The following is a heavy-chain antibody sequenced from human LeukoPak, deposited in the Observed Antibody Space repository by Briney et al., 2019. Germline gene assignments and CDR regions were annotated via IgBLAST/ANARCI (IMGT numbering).Heavy chain of an antibody. Sequence: ASVSVSCKTSGYTFTGYYIHWVRQAPGQGLEWMGWINPNSGGTNYAQKFQGRVTMTRDTSMSTAYMELSSLRSDDTAVYYCARLPYGDNDYYFYGMDVWGQGTTVTVSS. CDR2: INPNSGGT. CDR3: ARLPYGDNDYYFYGMDV. CDR1: GYTFTGYY. D-gene: IGHD4-17*01. V-gene: IGHV1-2*02. J-gene: IGHJ6*02.